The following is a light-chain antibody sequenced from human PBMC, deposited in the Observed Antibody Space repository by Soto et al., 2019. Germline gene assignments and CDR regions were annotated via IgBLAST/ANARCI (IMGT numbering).Light chain of an antibody. CDR3: VSWDDNLSGLD. J-gene: IGLJ1*01. CDR1: SANIGTTF. V-gene: IGLV1-47*02. Sequence: QSALTQPPSASGTPGQRVTISCSGRSANIGTTFVCWYQHLPGTAPRLLIYSNNQRPSGVPDRFSGSKSGSSASLAISGLRSEDEVYNDCVSWDDNLSGLDVGTGTKVTGL. CDR2: SNN.